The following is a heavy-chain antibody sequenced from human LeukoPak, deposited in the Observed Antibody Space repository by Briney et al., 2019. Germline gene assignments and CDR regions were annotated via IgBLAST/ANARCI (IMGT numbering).Heavy chain of an antibody. CDR3: AKSNGYGLVDI. CDR2: IYTSGTT. CDR1: GVAISSGSYL. Sequence: SETLSLTCTVSGVAISSGSYLWSWIRQSAGKGVEWIGRIYTSGTTNSNPSLKSRVTISLDTSRNQFSLKLNSVTAADTAVYYWAKSNGYGLVDIWGQGTMVTVSS. J-gene: IGHJ3*02. V-gene: IGHV4-61*02. D-gene: IGHD3-10*01.